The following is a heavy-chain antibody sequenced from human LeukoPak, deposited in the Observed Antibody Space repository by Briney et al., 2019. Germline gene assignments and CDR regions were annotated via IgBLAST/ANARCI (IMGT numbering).Heavy chain of an antibody. V-gene: IGHV3-7*01. CDR1: GFTFSSYW. J-gene: IGHJ4*02. Sequence: PGGSLRLSCAASGFTFSSYWMSWVRQAPGKGLEWVANIKQDGSEKYYVDSVKGRFTISRDNAKNSLYLQMNSLRAEDTAVYYCARVGCSSTSCYEGQQLVRWGFDYWGQGTLVTVSS. CDR3: ARVGCSSTSCYEGQQLVRWGFDY. CDR2: IKQDGSEK. D-gene: IGHD2-2*01.